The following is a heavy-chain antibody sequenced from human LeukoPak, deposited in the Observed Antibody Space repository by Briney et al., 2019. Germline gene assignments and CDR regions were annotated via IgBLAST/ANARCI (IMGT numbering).Heavy chain of an antibody. CDR1: GFTVSSNY. J-gene: IGHJ4*02. CDR3: ARGRVGGTYKLAY. CDR2: VYSGGAT. V-gene: IGHV3-66*02. Sequence: GGSLRLSCAASGFTVSSNYTSWVRQAPGKGLEFVSVVYSGGATYYTDSLKGRFTISRDNSKNTVYLQMNSLRTEDTALYYCARGRVGGTYKLAYWGQGTLVTVSS. D-gene: IGHD1-26*01.